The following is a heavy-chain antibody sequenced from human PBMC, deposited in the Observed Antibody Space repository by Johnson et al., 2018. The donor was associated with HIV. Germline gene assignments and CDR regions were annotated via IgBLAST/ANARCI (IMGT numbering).Heavy chain of an antibody. V-gene: IGHV3-20*04. D-gene: IGHD1-14*01. CDR3: TRVRMTPPLGAFDI. Sequence: VQLVESGGGVVRPGGSLRLSCAASGFTFDDYGMSWVRQTPGKGLEWVSGINWNGGSTAYADSVKGRFTISRDNAKNSLYLQMNSLRAEDTALYYCTRVRMTPPLGAFDIWGQGTMVTVSS. CDR1: GFTFDDYG. J-gene: IGHJ3*02. CDR2: INWNGGST.